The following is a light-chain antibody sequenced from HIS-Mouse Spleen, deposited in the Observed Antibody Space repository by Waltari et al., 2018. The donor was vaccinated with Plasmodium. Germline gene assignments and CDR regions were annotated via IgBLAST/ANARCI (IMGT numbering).Light chain of an antibody. V-gene: IGLV3-25*03. J-gene: IGLJ1*01. Sequence: SYELTQPPSVSVSPGQTARITCSGDALPKQYAYWYQQKPGQAPGLVIYKGSERPSGIPVRFSCASSGTTVTLTISGVQAEDEADYYCQSADSSGTYVFGTGTKVTVL. CDR1: ALPKQY. CDR3: QSADSSGTYV. CDR2: KGS.